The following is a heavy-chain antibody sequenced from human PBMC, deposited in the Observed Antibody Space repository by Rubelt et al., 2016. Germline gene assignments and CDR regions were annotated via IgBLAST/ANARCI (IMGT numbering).Heavy chain of an antibody. J-gene: IGHJ5*02. Sequence: QVQLQQWGAGLLKPSETLSLTCAVYGGSFSGYCWSWIRQPPGKGLEWIGEINHSGSTNYNPSLKSRVTISVDTSKNQFSRKLSSVTAADTAVYYCARGRTMVYAMSSNWFDPWGQGTLVTVSS. V-gene: IGHV4-34*01. D-gene: IGHD2-8*01. CDR3: ARGRTMVYAMSSNWFDP. CDR2: INHSGST. CDR1: GGSFSGYC.